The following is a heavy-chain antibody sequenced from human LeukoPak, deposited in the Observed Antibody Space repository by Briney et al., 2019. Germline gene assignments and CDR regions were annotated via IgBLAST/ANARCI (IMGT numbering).Heavy chain of an antibody. J-gene: IGHJ3*02. CDR1: GGSISVYH. CDR2: LYDTGMT. Sequence: SETLSLTCTVSGGSISVYHWSWIRQPPGKGLEWIGYLYDTGMTNYSPSLKSRVTISVDTSNNQISLKLTSVTAADTATYFCAKEGMGSEATTADGAFDIWGQGTTVIVSS. V-gene: IGHV4-4*08. CDR3: AKEGMGSEATTADGAFDI. D-gene: IGHD1-26*01.